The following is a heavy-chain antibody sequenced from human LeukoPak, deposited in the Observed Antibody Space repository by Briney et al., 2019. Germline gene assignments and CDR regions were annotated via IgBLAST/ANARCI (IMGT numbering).Heavy chain of an antibody. CDR2: ISSSSSYI. J-gene: IGHJ4*02. CDR3: AKEYGYTYGEFDY. D-gene: IGHD5-18*01. V-gene: IGHV3-21*04. Sequence: GGSLRLSCAASGFTFSSYSMNWVRQAPGKGLEWVSSISSSSSYIYYADSVKGRFTISRDNSKNTLYLQMSSLRAEDTAVYYCAKEYGYTYGEFDYWGQGTLVTVSS. CDR1: GFTFSSYS.